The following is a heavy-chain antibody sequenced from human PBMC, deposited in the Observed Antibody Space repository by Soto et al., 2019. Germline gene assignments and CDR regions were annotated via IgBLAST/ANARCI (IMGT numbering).Heavy chain of an antibody. CDR3: SSYFAWHQTGLNDPFDI. V-gene: IGHV4-59*01. J-gene: IGHJ3*02. CDR2: IYYSGST. CDR1: GGSISSYY. D-gene: IGHD3-9*01. Sequence: PSETLSLTCTVSGGSISSYYWSWIRQPPGKGLEWIGYIYYSGSTNYNPSLKSRVTISVDTSKNQFSLKLSSVTAADTAVYYCSSYFAWHQTGLNDPFDIWGQGTMVTVXS.